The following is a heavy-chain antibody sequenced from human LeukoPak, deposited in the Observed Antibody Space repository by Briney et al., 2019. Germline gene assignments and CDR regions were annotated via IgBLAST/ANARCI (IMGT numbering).Heavy chain of an antibody. CDR1: GFSFSSYA. CDR3: AKEDCGGGKCYFAFDI. J-gene: IGHJ3*02. V-gene: IGHV3-30*18. CDR2: ISYDGTRK. Sequence: GGSLRLSCAASGFSFSSYAMHWARQAPGKGLEWLAVISYDGTRKYYADSVKGRFTISRDDSKSTLFLQMKSLSAEDTAVYYCAKEDCGGGKCYFAFDIWSQGTMATVSS. D-gene: IGHD2-15*01.